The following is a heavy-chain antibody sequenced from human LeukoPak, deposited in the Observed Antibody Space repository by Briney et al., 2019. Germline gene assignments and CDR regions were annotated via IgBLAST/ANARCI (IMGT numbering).Heavy chain of an antibody. CDR2: IKQDGSEK. CDR3: ARGWGYYYDSSGSYYFDY. CDR1: GFTLSSYW. D-gene: IGHD3-22*01. V-gene: IGHV3-7*01. J-gene: IGHJ4*02. Sequence: PGGSLRLSCAASGFTLSSYWMSWVRQAPGKGLEWVANIKQDGSEKYYVDSVKGRFTISRDNAKNSLYLQMNSLRAEDTAVYYCARGWGYYYDSSGSYYFDYWGQGTLVTVSS.